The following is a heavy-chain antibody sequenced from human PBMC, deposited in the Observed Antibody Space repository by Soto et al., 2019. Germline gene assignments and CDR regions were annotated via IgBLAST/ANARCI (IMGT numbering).Heavy chain of an antibody. Sequence: PGGSLRLSCAASGFSFTTYAMHWVRQAPGKRLEWVAAISPDGTFTPYADSVKGRFTISRDNSKNTLYLQMNSLRAEDTAVYYCAKMTTRRFDYWGQGTLVTVSS. CDR3: AKMTTRRFDY. V-gene: IGHV3-30*18. CDR2: ISPDGTFT. J-gene: IGHJ4*02. CDR1: GFSFTTYA. D-gene: IGHD4-17*01.